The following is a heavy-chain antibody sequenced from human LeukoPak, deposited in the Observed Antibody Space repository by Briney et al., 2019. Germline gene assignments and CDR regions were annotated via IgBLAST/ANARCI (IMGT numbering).Heavy chain of an antibody. CDR2: ISGSGIST. V-gene: IGHV3-23*01. J-gene: IGHJ4*02. D-gene: IGHD5-12*01. CDR3: AKDLRGYDMDFDY. Sequence: PGGSLRLSCAASGFTFSSFAMSWVRQAPGKGLEWVLSISGSGISTYYADSLKGRVTISRDNFKNTLFLQLNSLRAEDTAVYYCAKDLRGYDMDFDYWGQGTLVTVSS. CDR1: GFTFSSFA.